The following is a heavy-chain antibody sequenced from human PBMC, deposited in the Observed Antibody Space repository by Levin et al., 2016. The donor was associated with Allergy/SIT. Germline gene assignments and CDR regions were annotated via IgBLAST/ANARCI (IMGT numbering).Heavy chain of an antibody. CDR3: ARGSSSRSYYYYGMDV. V-gene: IGHV4-34*01. D-gene: IGHD6-6*01. CDR2: INHSGST. Sequence: WIRQPPGKGLEWIGEINHSGSTNYNPSLKSRVTISVDTSKNQFSLKLSSVTAADTAVYYCARGSSSRSYYYYGMDVWGQGTTVTVSS. J-gene: IGHJ6*02.